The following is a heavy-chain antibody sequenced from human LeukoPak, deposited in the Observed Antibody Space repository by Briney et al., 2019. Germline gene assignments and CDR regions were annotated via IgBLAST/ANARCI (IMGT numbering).Heavy chain of an antibody. CDR1: GYTFTGYY. D-gene: IGHD3-3*01. Sequence: EASVKVSCKASGYTFTGYYMHWVRQAPGQGLEWMGWINPNSGGTNYAQKFQGRVTMTRDTSISTAYMELSRLRSDDTAVYYCARRWSGFDAFDIWGQGTMVTVSS. V-gene: IGHV1-2*02. CDR3: ARRWSGFDAFDI. CDR2: INPNSGGT. J-gene: IGHJ3*02.